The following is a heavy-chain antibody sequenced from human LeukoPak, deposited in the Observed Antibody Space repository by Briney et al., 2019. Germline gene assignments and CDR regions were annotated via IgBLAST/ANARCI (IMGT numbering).Heavy chain of an antibody. Sequence: ASVKVSYKASGYTYTSYYMHWVRQAPGQGLEWMGIIKPRGGSTSYAQKFQGRVTMTRDTSTSTVYMDLSSLRSEDTAVYYCARDSTYCGGDCSNYGDYYYYYMDVWGKGTTVTVSS. J-gene: IGHJ6*03. CDR1: GYTYTSYY. CDR3: ARDSTYCGGDCSNYGDYYYYYMDV. V-gene: IGHV1-46*01. CDR2: IKPRGGST. D-gene: IGHD2-21*02.